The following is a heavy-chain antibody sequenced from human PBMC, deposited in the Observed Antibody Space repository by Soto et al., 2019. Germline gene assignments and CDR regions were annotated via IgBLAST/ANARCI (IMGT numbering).Heavy chain of an antibody. Sequence: QVQLQESGPGLVKPSETLSLTCTVSGGSISSYYWSWIRQPPGKGLEWIGYIYYSGSTNYNPSLKSRVTISVDTSKNQFSLKLSFVTAADTAVYYCARSSGWIDYWGQGTLVTVSS. D-gene: IGHD6-19*01. CDR3: ARSSGWIDY. V-gene: IGHV4-59*01. J-gene: IGHJ4*02. CDR2: IYYSGST. CDR1: GGSISSYY.